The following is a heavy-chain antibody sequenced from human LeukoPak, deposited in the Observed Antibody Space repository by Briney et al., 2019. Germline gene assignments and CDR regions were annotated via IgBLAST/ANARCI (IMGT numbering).Heavy chain of an antibody. CDR2: INHSGST. D-gene: IGHD6-13*01. CDR1: GRSFSGYY. J-gene: IGHJ4*02. V-gene: IGHV4-34*01. Sequence: SETLSLTCAVYGRSFSGYYWSWIRQPPGKGLEWIGEINHSGSTNYNPSLKSRVTISVDTSKNQFSLKLSSVTVADTAVYYCARGPWQYIAWGQGTLVTVSS. CDR3: ARGPWQYIA.